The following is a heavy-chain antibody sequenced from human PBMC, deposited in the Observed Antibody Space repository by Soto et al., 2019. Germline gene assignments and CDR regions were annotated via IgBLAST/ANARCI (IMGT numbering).Heavy chain of an antibody. D-gene: IGHD1-1*01. CDR3: AKATATGGEVFDI. Sequence: VRLSCAASGFICSSYDMSWVRQAPGKGLEWVSTILVDGRTFYVDSVKGRFTISRDSSQNTVYLQMNSLTAGDTALYYCAKATATGGEVFDICGQGTMVTVSS. CDR1: GFICSSYD. V-gene: IGHV3-23*01. CDR2: ILVDGRT. J-gene: IGHJ3*02.